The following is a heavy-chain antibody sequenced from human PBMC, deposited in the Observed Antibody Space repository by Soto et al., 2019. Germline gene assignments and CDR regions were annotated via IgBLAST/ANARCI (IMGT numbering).Heavy chain of an antibody. J-gene: IGHJ4*02. D-gene: IGHD2-2*01. V-gene: IGHV5-51*01. CDR1: GYSFTSYW. Sequence: PGESLKISCKGSGYSFTSYWIGWVRQMPGKGLEWMGIIYPGDSNTRYSPSFQGQVTISADKSISTAYLQWSSLKASDTAMYYCARQGVVPAALYYFDYWGQGTLVTVSS. CDR3: ARQGVVPAALYYFDY. CDR2: IYPGDSNT.